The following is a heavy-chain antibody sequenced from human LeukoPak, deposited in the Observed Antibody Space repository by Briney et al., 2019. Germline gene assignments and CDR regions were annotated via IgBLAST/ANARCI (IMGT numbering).Heavy chain of an antibody. CDR1: GGSISSSSYY. V-gene: IGHV4-39*01. CDR3: ARATYYYDSSGYPGYFDY. D-gene: IGHD3-22*01. CDR2: IYYSGST. Sequence: SETLSLTCTVSGGSISSSSYYWGWIRQPPGKGLEWIGSIYYSGSTYYNPSLKSRVTISVDTPKNQFSLKLSSVTAADTAVYYCARATYYYDSSGYPGYFDYWGQGTLVTVSS. J-gene: IGHJ4*02.